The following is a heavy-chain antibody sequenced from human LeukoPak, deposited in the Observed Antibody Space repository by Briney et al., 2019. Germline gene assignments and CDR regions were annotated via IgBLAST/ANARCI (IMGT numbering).Heavy chain of an antibody. CDR2: IRQDGGDK. D-gene: IGHD3-10*02. J-gene: IGHJ4*02. V-gene: IGHV3-7*01. CDR3: AREPRMLGY. Sequence: GGSLRLSCAASGFTFSDYYVSWIRQAPGKGLEWVANIRQDGGDKHYVDSVKGRFTISRDNAKNSLFLQMNSLRGEDTAVYYCAREPRMLGYWGQGTLVTVSS. CDR1: GFTFSDYY.